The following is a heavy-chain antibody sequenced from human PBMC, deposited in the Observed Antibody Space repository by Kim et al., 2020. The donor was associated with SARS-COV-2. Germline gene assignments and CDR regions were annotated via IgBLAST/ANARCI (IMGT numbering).Heavy chain of an antibody. CDR2: IYYSGST. Sequence: SETLSLTCTVSGGSISSYYWSWIRQPPGKGLEWIGYIYYSGSTNYNPSLKSRVTISVDTSKNQFSLKLSSVTAADTAVYYCARRGELRPFDPWGQGTLVTVSS. CDR3: ARRGELRPFDP. CDR1: GGSISSYY. V-gene: IGHV4-59*01. J-gene: IGHJ5*02. D-gene: IGHD1-26*01.